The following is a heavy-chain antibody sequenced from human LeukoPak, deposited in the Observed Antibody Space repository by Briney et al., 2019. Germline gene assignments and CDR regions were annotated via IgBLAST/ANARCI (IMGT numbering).Heavy chain of an antibody. CDR2: ISGGDSNT. Sequence: GGSLRLSCAASGFTFSSYAMSWVRQAPGKGLEWVSVISGGDSNTYYADSVKGRFTISRDNSKNTLYLQMNSLRAEDTAVYYCARDRRAKPGYCSSTSCYGSLLCDYWGQGTLVTVSS. J-gene: IGHJ4*02. CDR1: GFTFSSYA. D-gene: IGHD2-2*01. CDR3: ARDRRAKPGYCSSTSCYGSLLCDY. V-gene: IGHV3-23*01.